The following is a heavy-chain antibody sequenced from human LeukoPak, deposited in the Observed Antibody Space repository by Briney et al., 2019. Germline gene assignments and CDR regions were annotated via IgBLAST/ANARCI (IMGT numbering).Heavy chain of an antibody. CDR2: IIPILGIA. CDR3: ARDSMTTADY. CDR1: GGTLSSYA. Sequence: GSSVKVSCKASGGTLSSYAISWVRQAPGQGLEWMGRIIPILGIANYAQKFQGRVTITADKSTSTAYMELSSLRSEDTAVYYCARDSMTTADYWGQGTLVTVSS. D-gene: IGHD4-17*01. V-gene: IGHV1-69*04. J-gene: IGHJ4*02.